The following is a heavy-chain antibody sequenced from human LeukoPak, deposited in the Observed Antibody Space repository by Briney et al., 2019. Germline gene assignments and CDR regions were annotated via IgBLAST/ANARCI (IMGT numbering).Heavy chain of an antibody. D-gene: IGHD5-12*01. J-gene: IGHJ6*02. Sequence: ASVKVSCKASGGTFSSYAISWVRQAPGQGLEWMGGIIPIFGTANYAQKFQGRVTITADESTSTAHMELSSLRSEDTAVYYCARDQVATIRVSYYYYGMDVWGQGTTVTVSS. V-gene: IGHV1-69*13. CDR1: GGTFSSYA. CDR2: IIPIFGTA. CDR3: ARDQVATIRVSYYYYGMDV.